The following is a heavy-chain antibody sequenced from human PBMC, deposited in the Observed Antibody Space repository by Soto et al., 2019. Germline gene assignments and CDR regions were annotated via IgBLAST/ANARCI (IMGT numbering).Heavy chain of an antibody. CDR3: ARASLYDFWSGPNFDY. CDR1: GFTFSSHA. CDR2: ISYDGSNK. D-gene: IGHD3-3*01. V-gene: IGHV3-30-3*01. Sequence: ESGGGVVQPGRSLRLSCAASGFTFSSHAMHWVRQAPGKGLEWVAVISYDGSNKYYADSVKGRFTISRDNSKNTLYLQMNSLRAEDTAVYYCARASLYDFWSGPNFDYWGQGTLVTVSS. J-gene: IGHJ4*02.